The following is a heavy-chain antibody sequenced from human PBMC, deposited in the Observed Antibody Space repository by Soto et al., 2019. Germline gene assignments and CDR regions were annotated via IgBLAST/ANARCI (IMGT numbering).Heavy chain of an antibody. CDR3: AKDLLVAGMGDDAFDI. CDR1: GFTFDDYA. CDR2: ISWNSGSI. V-gene: IGHV3-9*01. J-gene: IGHJ3*02. D-gene: IGHD6-19*01. Sequence: GGSLRLSCAASGFTFDDYAMHWVRQAPGKGLEWVSGISWNSGSIGYADSVKGRFTISRDNAKNSLYLQMNSLRAEDTALYYCAKDLLVAGMGDDAFDIWGQGTMVTVSS.